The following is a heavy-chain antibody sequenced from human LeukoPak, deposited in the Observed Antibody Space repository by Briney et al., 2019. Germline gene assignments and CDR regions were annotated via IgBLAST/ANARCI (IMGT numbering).Heavy chain of an antibody. CDR2: ISSSRSYI. CDR1: GFTFSSYG. J-gene: IGHJ6*03. D-gene: IGHD2-15*01. Sequence: GGSLRLSCTASGFTFSSYGMRWVRQAPGKGLEWVSSISSSRSYIYYADSVMGRFTISRDNARNSLSLHMNSLRAEDTAVYYCARGVRYCSGGNCYSNTLTYMDVWGKGTTVTVSS. V-gene: IGHV3-21*01. CDR3: ARGVRYCSGGNCYSNTLTYMDV.